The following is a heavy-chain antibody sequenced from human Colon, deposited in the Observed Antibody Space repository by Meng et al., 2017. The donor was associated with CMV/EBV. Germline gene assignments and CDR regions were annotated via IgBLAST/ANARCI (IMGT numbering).Heavy chain of an antibody. V-gene: IGHV1-46*01. CDR3: ARHVVGPLQYYYFGMDV. D-gene: IGHD1-26*01. J-gene: IGHJ6*02. CDR1: GYTFTSYY. CDR2: INPSGGST. Sequence: ASVKVSCKASGYTFTSYYMHWVRQAPGQGLEWMGIINPSGGSTSYAQKFQGRVTMTRDTSTSTVYMELSSLRSEDTAVYYCARHVVGPLQYYYFGMDVWGQGTTVTVSS.